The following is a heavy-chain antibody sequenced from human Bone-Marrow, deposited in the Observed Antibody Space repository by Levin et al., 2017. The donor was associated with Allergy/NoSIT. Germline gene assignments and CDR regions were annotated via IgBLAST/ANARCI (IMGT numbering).Heavy chain of an antibody. D-gene: IGHD1-1*01. CDR1: GDSINSSPYF. J-gene: IGHJ6*04. CDR3: ARHHGGDWRDAQRRVWDV. CDR2: IYYSGTT. Sequence: SETLSLMCIVSGDSINSSPYFWGWVRQPPGKGLEWIGSIYYSGTTYYNPSLESRVTISVDTSKNQFSLRLTSVTAADTAVYYCARHHGGDWRDAQRRVWDVWGKGTTVTVSS. V-gene: IGHV4-39*01.